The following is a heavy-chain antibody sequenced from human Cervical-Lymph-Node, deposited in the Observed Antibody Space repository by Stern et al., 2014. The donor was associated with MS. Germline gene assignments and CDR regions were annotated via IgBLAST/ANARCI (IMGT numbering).Heavy chain of an antibody. D-gene: IGHD2-15*01. V-gene: IGHV5-10-1*01. J-gene: IGHJ4*02. Sequence: EVQLEESGAEVRKPGESVRISCKGSGYSFTGYWISWVRQMPGKGLEWMGTVDPTDSYTKYSPSFQGHVTFSADKSISTAYLQWSSLNASDTAMYFCARHQDRWQHFDYWGPGTLVTVSS. CDR3: ARHQDRWQHFDY. CDR1: GYSFTGYW. CDR2: VDPTDSYT.